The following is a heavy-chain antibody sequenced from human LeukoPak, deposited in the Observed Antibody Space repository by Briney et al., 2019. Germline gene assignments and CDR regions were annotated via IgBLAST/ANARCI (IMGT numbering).Heavy chain of an antibody. J-gene: IGHJ4*02. CDR1: GFTFSSYS. V-gene: IGHV3-48*01. Sequence: GGSLRLSCAASGFTFSSYSMNWVRQAPGKGLEWVSYISGSSTTIYFADSVKGRFTISRDNAENSLYLQMNSLRAEDTAVYYCARVISVAGFDYWGQGTLVTVSS. D-gene: IGHD6-19*01. CDR2: ISGSSTTI. CDR3: ARVISVAGFDY.